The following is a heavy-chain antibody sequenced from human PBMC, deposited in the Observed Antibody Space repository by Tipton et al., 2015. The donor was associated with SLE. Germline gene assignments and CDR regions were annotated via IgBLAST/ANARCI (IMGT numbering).Heavy chain of an antibody. J-gene: IGHJ4*02. D-gene: IGHD3-22*01. Sequence: TLSLTCTVSGGSISGSSYYWGWIRQPPGKGLEWIGYIYYSGSTNYNPSLKSRVTISVDTSKNQFSLKLSSVTAADTAVYYCARVHTYYYDSSALGYFDYWGQGTLVTVSS. V-gene: IGHV4-61*05. CDR3: ARVHTYYYDSSALGYFDY. CDR1: GGSISGSSYY. CDR2: IYYSGST.